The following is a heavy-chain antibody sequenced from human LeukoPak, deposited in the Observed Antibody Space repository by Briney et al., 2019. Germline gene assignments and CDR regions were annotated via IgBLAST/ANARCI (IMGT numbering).Heavy chain of an antibody. CDR3: ARDGDYDSSGYYGDYFDY. J-gene: IGHJ4*02. CDR1: GGTFSSYA. V-gene: IGHV1-69*05. CDR2: IIPIFGTA. D-gene: IGHD3-22*01. Sequence: ASVKVSCKASGGTFSSYAISWVRQAPGQGLEWMGRIIPIFGTANYAQKSQGRVTITTDESTSTAYMELSSLRSEDTAVYYCARDGDYDSSGYYGDYFDYWGQGTPVTVSS.